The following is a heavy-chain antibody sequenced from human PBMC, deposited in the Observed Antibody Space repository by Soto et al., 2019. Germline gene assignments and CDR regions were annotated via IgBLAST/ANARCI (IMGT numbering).Heavy chain of an antibody. J-gene: IGHJ6*03. CDR1: GGSFSGYY. V-gene: IGHV4-34*01. CDR3: ARVPTPLGDCSGGSCSVYYYDMDV. CDR2: INHSGST. D-gene: IGHD2-15*01. Sequence: QVQLQQWGAGLLKPSETLSLTCAVYGGSFSGYYWSWIRQPPGKGQGWIGEINHSGSTNYNPSLSSRVTISVDTCMNQFALTLSSVISADTGVYYCARVPTPLGDCSGGSCSVYYYDMDVWGKGTTVTVSS.